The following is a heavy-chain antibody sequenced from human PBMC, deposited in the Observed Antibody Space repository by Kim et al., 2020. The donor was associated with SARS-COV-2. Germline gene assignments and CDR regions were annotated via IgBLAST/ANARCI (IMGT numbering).Heavy chain of an antibody. CDR1: GESFSGYS. D-gene: IGHD3-10*01. J-gene: IGHJ6*02. V-gene: IGHV4-34*01. Sequence: SETLSLTCAVYGESFSGYSWNWIRQPPGKGLEWIGENKQSGSTNYNPSLESRVSISVDTSKNQFSLKLSSVTAADTAPYYCARGRYNMVRGVLGRTNYYYYGMDGWGQGTTVTVSS. CDR2: NKQSGST. CDR3: ARGRYNMVRGVLGRTNYYYYGMDG.